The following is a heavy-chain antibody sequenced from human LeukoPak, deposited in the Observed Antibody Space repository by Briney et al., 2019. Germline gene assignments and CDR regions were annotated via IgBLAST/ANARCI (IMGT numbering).Heavy chain of an antibody. Sequence: GASVKVSCKASGYTFTGYYMHWVRQAPGQGLEWMGWINPNSGGTKYAQKFQGRVSVTRDTSISTVYMELSRLTYDDTAVYYCARGVEMALIWPTTYDAFDIWGQGTMVTVSS. CDR3: ARGVEMALIWPTTYDAFDI. CDR2: INPNSGGT. J-gene: IGHJ3*02. D-gene: IGHD5-24*01. V-gene: IGHV1-2*02. CDR1: GYTFTGYY.